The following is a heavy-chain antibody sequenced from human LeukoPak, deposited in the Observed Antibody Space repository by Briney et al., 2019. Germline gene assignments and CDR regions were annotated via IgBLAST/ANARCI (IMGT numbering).Heavy chain of an antibody. Sequence: PGGSLRLSCAASGFTVSAYAMAWVRQAPGKGLEWVSTIYDDNTYYADSVKGRFATSTDNSKNTLYLQMNSLRAEDTAVYYCARDYYGSGSYYNSGTLFDYWGQGTLVTVSS. CDR2: IYDDNT. CDR3: ARDYYGSGSYYNSGTLFDY. D-gene: IGHD3-10*01. V-gene: IGHV3-66*02. CDR1: GFTVSAYA. J-gene: IGHJ4*02.